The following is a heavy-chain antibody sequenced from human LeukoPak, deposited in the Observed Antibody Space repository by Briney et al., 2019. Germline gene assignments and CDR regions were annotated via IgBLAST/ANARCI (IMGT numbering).Heavy chain of an antibody. J-gene: IGHJ4*01. CDR2: IYPTDSET. CDR1: GYTFSSYW. Sequence: GESLKISCKGSGYTFSSYWIGWVRQMPGKGLEWRGIIYPTDSETRYSPSFQGQVTISVDKSINTAYLQWSSLKASDTAMYFCARRSPYSTAWAAFDSWGQGTLVTASS. CDR3: ARRSPYSTAWAAFDS. D-gene: IGHD6-19*01. V-gene: IGHV5-51*01.